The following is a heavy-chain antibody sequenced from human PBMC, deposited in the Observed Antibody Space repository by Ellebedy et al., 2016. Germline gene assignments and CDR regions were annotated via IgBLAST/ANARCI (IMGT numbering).Heavy chain of an antibody. D-gene: IGHD6-19*01. CDR3: ARFPGYSSGSDY. CDR1: GGSISSGGYS. Sequence: SETLSLTCTVSGGSISSGGYSWSWIRQPPGKGLEWIGYIYHSGSTYYNPSLKSRVTISVDRSKNQFSLKLSSVTAADTAVYYCARFPGYSSGSDYWGQGTLVTVSS. CDR2: IYHSGST. V-gene: IGHV4-30-2*01. J-gene: IGHJ4*02.